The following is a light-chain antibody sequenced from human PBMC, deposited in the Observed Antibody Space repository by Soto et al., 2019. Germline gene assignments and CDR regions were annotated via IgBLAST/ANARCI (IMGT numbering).Light chain of an antibody. CDR1: QDIASY. CDR2: GAS. J-gene: IGKJ4*01. V-gene: IGKV1-9*01. Sequence: IQLTQSPSSLSASVGDRVTITCRASQDIASYLAWYLQKPGKAPKLLISGASTLHSGVPSRFSGSGSGTDFTLTIRSLQPEDFATYYCQQLSSYPLTFDGGTKVEIK. CDR3: QQLSSYPLT.